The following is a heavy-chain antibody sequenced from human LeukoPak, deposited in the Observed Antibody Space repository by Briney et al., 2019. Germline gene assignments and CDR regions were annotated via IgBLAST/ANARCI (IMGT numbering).Heavy chain of an antibody. J-gene: IGHJ3*02. CDR2: INPSAGST. V-gene: IGHV1-46*01. CDR3: ARETLKQWLVKAFDI. Sequence: ASVKVSCKASGYTFTSYYMHWVRQAPGQGLEWMGIINPSAGSTSYAQKFQGRVTVTRDTSISTAYMELSRLRSDDTAVYYCARETLKQWLVKAFDIWGQGTMVTVSS. D-gene: IGHD6-19*01. CDR1: GYTFTSYY.